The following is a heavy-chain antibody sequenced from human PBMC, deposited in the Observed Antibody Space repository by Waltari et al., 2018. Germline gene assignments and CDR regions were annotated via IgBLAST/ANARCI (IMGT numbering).Heavy chain of an antibody. CDR1: GFNFISYA. CDR2: ISDSGVIT. V-gene: IGHV3-23*01. CDR3: ARHLYSIDYLELGN. D-gene: IGHD3-22*01. Sequence: EVHLLESGGGLAQPGGSLRISCAASGFNFISYALSWVRQAPGKGLEWVSGISDSGVITKYADSVKGRFTVSRDNSKNTVFLQLNSLRAEDTAIYYCARHLYSIDYLELGNWGQGTLVTVSS. J-gene: IGHJ4*02.